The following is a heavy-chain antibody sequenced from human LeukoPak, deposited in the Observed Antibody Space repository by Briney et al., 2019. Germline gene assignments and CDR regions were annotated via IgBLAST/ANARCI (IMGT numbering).Heavy chain of an antibody. D-gene: IGHD3-3*01. V-gene: IGHV4-39*07. J-gene: IGHJ3*02. CDR2: IYYSGTT. CDR1: GGSISSSGYS. Sequence: PSETLSLTCTVSGGSISSSGYSWGWIRQPPGKGLEWIGSIYYSGTTYYNPSLKSRVTISLDTSKKRFSLKLSSVTAADTAVYYCARDMVRFWSGMGAFDIWGQGTTVTVSS. CDR3: ARDMVRFWSGMGAFDI.